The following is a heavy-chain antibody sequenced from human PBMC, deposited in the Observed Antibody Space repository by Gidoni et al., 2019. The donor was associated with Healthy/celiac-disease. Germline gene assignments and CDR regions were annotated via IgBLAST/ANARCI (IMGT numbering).Heavy chain of an antibody. CDR3: TKPILRYFDWLPTFDY. J-gene: IGHJ4*02. CDR1: GFTFGHYA. Sequence: EVQLVESGGGLVQPGRSLRLSCTASGFTFGHYAMRWFRQAPGKGLEWVGFIRSKAYGGTTEYAASVKGRFTISRDDSKSIDYLQMNSLKTEDTAVYYCTKPILRYFDWLPTFDYWGQGTLVTVSS. CDR2: IRSKAYGGTT. V-gene: IGHV3-49*03. D-gene: IGHD3-9*01.